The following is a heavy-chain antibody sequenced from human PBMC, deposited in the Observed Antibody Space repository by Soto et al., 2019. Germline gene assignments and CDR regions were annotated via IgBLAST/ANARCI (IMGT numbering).Heavy chain of an antibody. D-gene: IGHD2-15*01. CDR2: IYPGDSDT. V-gene: IGHV5-51*01. J-gene: IGHJ2*01. CDR3: TRRTPSSYWYFEL. Sequence: EVQLVQSGAEVKKSGDSLKISCQGSGYTFTSYWIGWLRQMPGKGLEWMGIIYPGDSDTRYSPSFQGQVTISADKSISAAYLRWSSLKASDTAMYYCTRRTPSSYWYFELCGRGTLVTVSS. CDR1: GYTFTSYW.